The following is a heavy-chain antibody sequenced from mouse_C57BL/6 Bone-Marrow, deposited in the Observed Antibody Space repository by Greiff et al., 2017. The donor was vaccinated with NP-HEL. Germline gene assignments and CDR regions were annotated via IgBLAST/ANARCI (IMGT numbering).Heavy chain of an antibody. Sequence: VQGVESGAELARPGASVKLSCKASGYTFTSYGISWVKQRTGQGLEWIGEIYPRSGNTYYNEKFKGKATLTADKSSSTAYMELRSLTSEDSAVYFCARPRWFLDYWGQGTTLTVSS. CDR1: GYTFTSYG. J-gene: IGHJ2*01. CDR3: ARPRWFLDY. CDR2: IYPRSGNT. V-gene: IGHV1-81*01. D-gene: IGHD2-3*01.